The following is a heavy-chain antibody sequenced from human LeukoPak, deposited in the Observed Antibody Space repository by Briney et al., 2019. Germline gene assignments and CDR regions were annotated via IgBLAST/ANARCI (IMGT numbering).Heavy chain of an antibody. CDR1: GFKFSSYS. Sequence: GGSLRLSCAASGFKFSSYSMNWVRQAPGKGLEWVSAISGSGGSTYYADSVKGRFTIARDNSKNTLYLQINSLRAEDTAVYYCAKDHLPGTVVADRDYWGQGTLVTVSS. J-gene: IGHJ4*02. V-gene: IGHV3-23*01. CDR2: ISGSGGST. CDR3: AKDHLPGTVVADRDY. D-gene: IGHD6-19*01.